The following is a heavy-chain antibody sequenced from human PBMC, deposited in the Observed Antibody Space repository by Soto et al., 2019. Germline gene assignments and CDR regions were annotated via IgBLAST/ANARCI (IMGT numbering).Heavy chain of an antibody. CDR2: SSTGNGNT. V-gene: IGHV1-3*04. Sequence: ASVKVSCKASGYTFTSYGISWVRQAPGQRLEWMGWSSTGNGNTNYSQKFQGRVTITRDTSASTAYMELSSLRSEDTAVYYCARGGSGWADAFDIWGQGTMVTVSS. D-gene: IGHD6-19*01. J-gene: IGHJ3*02. CDR3: ARGGSGWADAFDI. CDR1: GYTFTSYG.